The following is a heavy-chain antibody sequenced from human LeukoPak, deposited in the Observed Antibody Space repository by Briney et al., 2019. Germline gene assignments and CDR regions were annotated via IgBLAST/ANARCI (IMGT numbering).Heavy chain of an antibody. CDR3: ARHGGAAAGLDY. CDR2: IHHSGST. Sequence: SETLSLICAVSGDSISSGNWCIWVRQPPGKGLEWIGEIHHSGSTYYNPSLKSRITMSVDTSKNQFSLRLSSVTAADTADYYCARHGGAAAGLDYCGQGILVTVSS. D-gene: IGHD6-13*01. V-gene: IGHV4-55*01. J-gene: IGHJ4*02. CDR1: GDSISSGNW.